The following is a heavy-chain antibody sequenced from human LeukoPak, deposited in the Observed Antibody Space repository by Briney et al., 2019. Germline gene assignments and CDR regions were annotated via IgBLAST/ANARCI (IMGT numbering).Heavy chain of an antibody. D-gene: IGHD6-6*01. CDR3: AKVRRSSYFFNY. J-gene: IGHJ4*02. CDR2: ISGSGGRT. CDR1: GFTFSRYP. Sequence: GGSLTLFCAASGFTFSRYPVSWARQARGKGREWVSAISGSGGRTYYADSVKGRYTISRANSKNTLYLQMNSLRAEDTAVYYCAKVRRSSYFFNYWGQGTLVTVSS. V-gene: IGHV3-23*01.